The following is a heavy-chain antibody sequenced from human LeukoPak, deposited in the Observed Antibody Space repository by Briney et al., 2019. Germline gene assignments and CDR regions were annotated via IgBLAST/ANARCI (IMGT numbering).Heavy chain of an antibody. V-gene: IGHV3-7*01. CDR3: ANSNWSPFDH. J-gene: IGHJ4*02. CDR1: GFTFSNYW. Sequence: GGSLRLSCAASGFTFSNYWMSWVRQTPGKGLEWMANIKQDGSEKYYADSVKGRFTISRDNAKNSLYLQMNSLRAEDTAVYYCANSNWSPFDHWGQGTLVTVSS. D-gene: IGHD1-20*01. CDR2: IKQDGSEK.